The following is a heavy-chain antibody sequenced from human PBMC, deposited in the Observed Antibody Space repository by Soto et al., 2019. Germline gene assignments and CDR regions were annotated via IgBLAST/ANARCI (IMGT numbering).Heavy chain of an antibody. CDR1: GGSVTSGSYY. V-gene: IGHV4-61*01. J-gene: IGHJ4*02. CDR3: AKDQGIAVAVFDY. Sequence: ASETLSLTCTVSGGSVTSGSYYWSWIRQPPGKGLEWIGYIYNSGSTNYNPSLKSRVTISVDTSKRQISLKLSSVTAADTAVYYCAKDQGIAVAVFDYWGQGTLVTVSS. D-gene: IGHD6-19*01. CDR2: IYNSGST.